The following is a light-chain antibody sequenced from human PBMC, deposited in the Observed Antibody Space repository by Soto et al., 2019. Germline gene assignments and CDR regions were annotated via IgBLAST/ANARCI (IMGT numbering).Light chain of an antibody. Sequence: SALTQPASVSGSPGQSITISCTGTSSDFGSYNLVSWYQQHPGKAPKLLIYEVTKRPSGVSNRFSGSKSGNTASLTISGLQAEDEADYSCCSYAGSSTSYVFGPGTKVTVL. CDR2: EVT. CDR3: CSYAGSSTSYV. CDR1: SSDFGSYNL. V-gene: IGLV2-23*02. J-gene: IGLJ1*01.